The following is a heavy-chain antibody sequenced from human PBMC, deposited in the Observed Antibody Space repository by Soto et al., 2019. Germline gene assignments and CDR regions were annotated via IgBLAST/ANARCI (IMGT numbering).Heavy chain of an antibody. CDR3: ARDGSGYDWGYYYCGMDV. V-gene: IGHV1-69*01. CDR2: IIPIFGTA. Sequence: QVQLVQSGAEVKKPGSSVKVSCKASGGTFSSYAISWVRQAPGQGLEWMGGIIPIFGTANYAQTFQGRVTITADESTSTAYMELSSLRSEDTAVYYCARDGSGYDWGYYYCGMDVWGQGTTVTVSS. J-gene: IGHJ6*02. D-gene: IGHD5-12*01. CDR1: GGTFSSYA.